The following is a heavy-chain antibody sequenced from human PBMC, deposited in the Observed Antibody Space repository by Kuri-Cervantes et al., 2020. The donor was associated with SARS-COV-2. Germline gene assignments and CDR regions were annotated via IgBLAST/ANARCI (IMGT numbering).Heavy chain of an antibody. CDR2: IYWDDDK. Sequence: SGPTLVKPPQTLTLTCTFSGFSLSTSGVGVGWIRQPPGKALEWLALIYWDDDKRYGPSLKSRLTITKDTSKNQVVLTMTNMDPVDTATYYCAHRRVGADFDYWGQGTLVTVSS. CDR1: GFSLSTSGVG. V-gene: IGHV2-5*05. J-gene: IGHJ4*02. CDR3: AHRRVGADFDY. D-gene: IGHD3-16*01.